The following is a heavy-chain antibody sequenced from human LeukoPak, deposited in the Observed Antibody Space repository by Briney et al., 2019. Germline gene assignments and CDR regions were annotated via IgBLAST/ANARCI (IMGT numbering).Heavy chain of an antibody. CDR2: IYYSGST. Sequence: SETLSLTCTVSGGSISSSSYYWGWIRQPPGKGLEWIGSIYYSGSTYYNPSLKSRVTMSVDTSKNQFSLKLSSVTAADTAVYYCARSPILTSSFDPWGQGTLVTVSS. V-gene: IGHV4-39*07. CDR3: ARSPILTSSFDP. D-gene: IGHD3-9*01. CDR1: GGSISSSSYY. J-gene: IGHJ5*02.